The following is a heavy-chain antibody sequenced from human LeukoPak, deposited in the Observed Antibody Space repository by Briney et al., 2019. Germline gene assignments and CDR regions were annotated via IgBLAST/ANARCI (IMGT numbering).Heavy chain of an antibody. CDR1: GYTFSNYG. V-gene: IGHV1-18*01. CDR3: ARSPHILTGENFDF. D-gene: IGHD3-9*01. Sequence: ASVKVSCKASGYTFSNYGISWVRQAPGQGLEWMGWISSYNDNTNYAQKLQGRVTMTTDTSTSTAYMELRSLRSDDTAVYYCARSPHILTGENFDFWGQGTLLTVSS. CDR2: ISSYNDNT. J-gene: IGHJ4*02.